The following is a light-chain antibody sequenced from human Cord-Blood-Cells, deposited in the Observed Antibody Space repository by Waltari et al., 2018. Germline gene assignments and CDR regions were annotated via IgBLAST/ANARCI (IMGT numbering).Light chain of an antibody. CDR1: QRVSSSY. Sequence: EIVLTQSPGTLSLSPGERATLPCRASQRVSSSYLAGYQQKPGQAPRLLIYGASSRATGIPDRCSGSGSGTDFSLTISRLEPEDFAVYYCQQYGSSPWTFGQGTKVEIK. V-gene: IGKV3-20*01. CDR2: GAS. J-gene: IGKJ1*01. CDR3: QQYGSSPWT.